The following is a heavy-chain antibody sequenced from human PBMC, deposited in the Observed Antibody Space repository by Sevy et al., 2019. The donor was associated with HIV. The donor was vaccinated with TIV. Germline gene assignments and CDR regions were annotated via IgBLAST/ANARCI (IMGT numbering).Heavy chain of an antibody. D-gene: IGHD3-22*01. V-gene: IGHV1-2*02. CDR3: ARMGDYCDTSAYYPLKY. CDR1: GYTFTGYY. Sequence: ASVKVSCKASGYTFTGYYVHWLRQAPGQGLEWMGWINPKTGGTYFAKKFQDRVTMTTGTSITTAYMELSGLRFDDTAVYYCARMGDYCDTSAYYPLKYWGQGTLVTVSS. J-gene: IGHJ4*02. CDR2: INPKTGGT.